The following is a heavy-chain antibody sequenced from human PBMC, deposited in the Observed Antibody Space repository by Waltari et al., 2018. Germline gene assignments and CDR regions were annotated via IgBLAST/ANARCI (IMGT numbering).Heavy chain of an antibody. J-gene: IGHJ4*02. CDR3: ARGELRYFDWFHGGFDY. CDR1: GGSFSGYY. D-gene: IGHD3-9*01. Sequence: QVQLQQWGAGLLKPSETLSLTCAVYGGSFSGYYWSWIRKPPGKGLEWIGEINHSGSTNYNPSLKSRVTISVDTSKNQFSLKLSAVTAADTAVYYCARGELRYFDWFHGGFDYWGQGTLVTVSS. V-gene: IGHV4-34*01. CDR2: INHSGST.